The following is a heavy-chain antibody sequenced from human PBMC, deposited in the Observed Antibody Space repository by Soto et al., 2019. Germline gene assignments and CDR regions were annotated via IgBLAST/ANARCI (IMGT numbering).Heavy chain of an antibody. CDR2: ISSSSSYI. CDR3: ASAPGGDGYNVDY. V-gene: IGHV3-21*01. Sequence: EVQLVESGGGLVKPGGSLRLSCVASGFTFSSYSMNWVRQAPGKGLEWVSSISSSSSYIYYADSVKGRFTISRDNAKNSLYLQMNSLRAEDTAVYYCASAPGGDGYNVDYWGQGTLVTVSS. J-gene: IGHJ4*02. D-gene: IGHD5-12*01. CDR1: GFTFSSYS.